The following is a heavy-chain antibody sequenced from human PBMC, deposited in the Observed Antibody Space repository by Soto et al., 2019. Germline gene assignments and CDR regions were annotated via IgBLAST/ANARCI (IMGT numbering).Heavy chain of an antibody. V-gene: IGHV3-23*01. CDR1: AFTFNNYA. CDR2: IGGGGRTT. Sequence: EVQLLESGGGLVQPGGSLSLSCAASAFTFNNYAMSWVRQAPGKGLEWVSGIGGGGRTTYYADSVKGRFTISRDNSNNTLFLQMNSLRAEDTAVYYCAKSRYSDSSGYFYDYWGQGTLVTVSS. D-gene: IGHD3-22*01. J-gene: IGHJ4*02. CDR3: AKSRYSDSSGYFYDY.